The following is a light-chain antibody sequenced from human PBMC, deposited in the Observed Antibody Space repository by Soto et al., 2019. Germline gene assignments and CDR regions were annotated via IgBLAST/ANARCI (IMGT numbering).Light chain of an antibody. CDR2: DNN. V-gene: IGLV1-51*01. J-gene: IGLJ1*01. CDR3: GTWDNSLSAYV. CDR1: GSNIGNNF. Sequence: QSVLTQPPSVSAAPGQKVTISCSGSGSNIGNNFVSWYQQFQGTVPQLLIYDNNKRPSGIPDRFSGSKSGTSATLGITRLQPGDEADYYCGTWDNSLSAYVFGAGTKVTVL.